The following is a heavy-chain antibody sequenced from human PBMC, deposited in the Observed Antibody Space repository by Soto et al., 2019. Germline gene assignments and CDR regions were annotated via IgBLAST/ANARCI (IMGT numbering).Heavy chain of an antibody. Sequence: ASVKVSCKASGYTFTSYDINWVRQATGQGLEWMGWMNPNSGNTGYAQKFQGRVTMTRNTSISTAYMELSSLRSEDTAVYYCARGADIVLMGYAMEVSWFDPWGQGTLVTVSS. CDR2: MNPNSGNT. CDR1: GYTFTSYD. D-gene: IGHD2-8*01. V-gene: IGHV1-8*01. J-gene: IGHJ5*02. CDR3: ARGADIVLMGYAMEVSWFDP.